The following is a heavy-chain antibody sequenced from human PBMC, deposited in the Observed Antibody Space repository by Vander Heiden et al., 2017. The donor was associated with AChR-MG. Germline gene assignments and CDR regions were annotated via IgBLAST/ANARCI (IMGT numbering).Heavy chain of an antibody. Sequence: QVQLQESGPGLVNPPQPLSLPCPVPGGSISRGDYYWSWIRQPPGKGLEWIGYIYYSGSTYYNPSLKSRVTISVDTSKNQFSLKLSSVTAADTAVYYCARIYGDYGRGWYFDLWGRGTLVTVSS. CDR3: ARIYGDYGRGWYFDL. J-gene: IGHJ2*01. CDR2: IYYSGST. CDR1: GGSISRGDYY. V-gene: IGHV4-30-4*01. D-gene: IGHD4-17*01.